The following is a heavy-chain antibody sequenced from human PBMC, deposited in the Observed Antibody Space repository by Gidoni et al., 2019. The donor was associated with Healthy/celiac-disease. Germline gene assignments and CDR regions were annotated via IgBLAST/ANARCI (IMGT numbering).Heavy chain of an antibody. V-gene: IGHV2-70*01. Sequence: QVTLRESGPALVIPTQTLTLDFTFPGFSLNTSGMCVSCIRQAPGKALEWLALIDWDDDKYDCTSLKTRLTISKDTSKNQVVLTMTNMDPVDTATYYCARGTDYDGSGSYRDYYYMDVWGKGTTVTVSS. CDR3: ARGTDYDGSGSYRDYYYMDV. CDR2: IDWDDDK. D-gene: IGHD3-10*01. CDR1: GFSLNTSGMC. J-gene: IGHJ6*03.